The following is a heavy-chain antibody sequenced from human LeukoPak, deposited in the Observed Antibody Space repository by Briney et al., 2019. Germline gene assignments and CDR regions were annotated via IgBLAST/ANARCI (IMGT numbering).Heavy chain of an antibody. D-gene: IGHD3-3*01. CDR3: AEYDFWSGTVGYFDY. CDR1: GGSISSSSYY. CDR2: IYYSGST. Sequence: SETLPLTCTVSGGSISSSSYYWGWIRQPPGKGLEWIGSIYYSGSTYYNPSLKSRVTISVDTSKNQFSLKLSSVTAADTAVYYCAEYDFWSGTVGYFDYWGQGTLVTVSS. V-gene: IGHV4-39*07. J-gene: IGHJ4*02.